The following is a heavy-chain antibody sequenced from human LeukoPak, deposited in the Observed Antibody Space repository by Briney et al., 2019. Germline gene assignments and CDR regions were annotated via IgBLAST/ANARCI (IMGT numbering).Heavy chain of an antibody. CDR3: ARVVGKPYYFDY. CDR1: GYTFTSYD. CDR2: MNPNSGNT. J-gene: IGHJ4*02. D-gene: IGHD1-26*01. Sequence: ASVKVSCKASGYTFTSYDIKWVRQATGQGLEWMGWMNPNSGNTGYAQKFQGRGTMTRNTSISTAYMELSSLRSEDTAVYYCARVVGKPYYFDYWGQGTLVTVSS. V-gene: IGHV1-8*01.